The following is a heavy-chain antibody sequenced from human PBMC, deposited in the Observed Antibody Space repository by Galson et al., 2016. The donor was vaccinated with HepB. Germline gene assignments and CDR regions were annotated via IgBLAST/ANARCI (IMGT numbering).Heavy chain of an antibody. CDR2: ISGSGGSP. CDR3: AKTLDFYYFYYGVDV. CDR1: GFSFSSYA. V-gene: IGHV3-23*01. J-gene: IGHJ6*02. D-gene: IGHD1-1*01. Sequence: SLRLSCAASGFSFSSYAMSWVRQAPGRGLEWVSAISGSGGSPYYADSVKGRFTISRDNSKNTIYLQMRSLRADDTALYYCAKTLDFYYFYYGVDVWGHGTTVTVSS.